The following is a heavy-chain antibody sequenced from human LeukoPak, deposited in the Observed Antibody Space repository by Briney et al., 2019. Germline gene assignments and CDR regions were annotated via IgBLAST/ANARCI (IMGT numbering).Heavy chain of an antibody. V-gene: IGHV3-48*03. J-gene: IGHJ4*02. CDR3: ARSGRGYSYGYSY. Sequence: GGSPRLSCAASGFTFSSYEMNWVRQAPGKGLEWVSYISSSGSTIYYADSVKGRFTISRDNAKNSLYLQMNSLRAEDTAVYYCARSGRGYSYGYSYWGQGTLVTVSS. CDR2: ISSSGSTI. CDR1: GFTFSSYE. D-gene: IGHD5-18*01.